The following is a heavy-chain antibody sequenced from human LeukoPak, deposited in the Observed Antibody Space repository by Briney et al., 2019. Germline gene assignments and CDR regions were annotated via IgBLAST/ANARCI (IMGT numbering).Heavy chain of an antibody. V-gene: IGHV4-34*01. Sequence: SETLSLTCAVYGESFSGYYRSWLRQPPGKGLEWIGEINHGGSTNYNPSLNNRVTISVDTAKNQFSLKLSSVTAADTAVYYCARTQYLLIVYYYYYMDVWGKGTPVTVS. CDR1: GESFSGYY. CDR3: ARTQYLLIVYYYYYMDV. CDR2: INHGGST. D-gene: IGHD4-11*01. J-gene: IGHJ6*03.